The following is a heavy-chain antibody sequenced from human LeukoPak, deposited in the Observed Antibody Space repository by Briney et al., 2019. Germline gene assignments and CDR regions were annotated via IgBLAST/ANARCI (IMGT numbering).Heavy chain of an antibody. CDR2: IYTSGST. V-gene: IGHV4-61*02. CDR1: GGSISSGSYY. Sequence: SQTLSLACTVSGGSISSGSYYWSWIRQPAGKGLEWIGRIYTSGSTNYNPSLKSRVTISVDTSKNQFSLKLSSVTAADTAVYYCARAYSATTFDYWGQGTLVTASS. CDR3: ARAYSATTFDY. D-gene: IGHD5-24*01. J-gene: IGHJ4*02.